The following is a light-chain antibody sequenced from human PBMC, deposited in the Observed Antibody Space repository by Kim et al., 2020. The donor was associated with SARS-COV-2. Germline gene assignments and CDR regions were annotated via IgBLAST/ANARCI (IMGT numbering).Light chain of an antibody. Sequence: DIQMTQSPSTLSASVGDRVTITCRASQSISSWLAWYQQKPGKAPKLLIYKASSLESGVPSRFSGSGSGTEFTLTISSLQPDDFATYYCQQYTPLTFGGGTKVDIK. CDR2: KAS. V-gene: IGKV1-5*03. J-gene: IGKJ4*01. CDR3: QQYTPLT. CDR1: QSISSW.